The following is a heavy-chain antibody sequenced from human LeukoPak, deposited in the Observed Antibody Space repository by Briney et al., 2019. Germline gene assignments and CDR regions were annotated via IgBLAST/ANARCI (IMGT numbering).Heavy chain of an antibody. Sequence: KSGGSLRLSCAASGFTFSSYSMDWVRQAPGKGLEWVSSISSSSSYIYYADSVEGRFTISRDNAKNSLYLQMNSLRAEDTALYYCAKPSTPGSYSSWGQGTLVTVSS. J-gene: IGHJ4*02. CDR3: AKPSTPGSYSS. V-gene: IGHV3-21*04. D-gene: IGHD3-10*01. CDR1: GFTFSSYS. CDR2: ISSSSSYI.